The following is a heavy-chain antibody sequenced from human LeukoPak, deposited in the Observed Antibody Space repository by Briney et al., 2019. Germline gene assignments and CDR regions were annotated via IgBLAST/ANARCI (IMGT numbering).Heavy chain of an antibody. CDR1: GGTFTSYD. D-gene: IGHD6-19*01. J-gene: IGHJ4*02. Sequence: ASVKVSCKASGGTFTSYDINWVRQATGQGLEWMGWMNPNSGNTGYAQKFQGRVTITRNTSISTAYMELSSLRSEDTAVYYCARPGYSSGWYDYWGQRTLVTVSS. V-gene: IGHV1-8*03. CDR2: MNPNSGNT. CDR3: ARPGYSSGWYDY.